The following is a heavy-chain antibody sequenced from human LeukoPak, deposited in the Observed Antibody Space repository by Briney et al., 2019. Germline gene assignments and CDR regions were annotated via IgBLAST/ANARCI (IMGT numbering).Heavy chain of an antibody. D-gene: IGHD5-24*01. V-gene: IGHV3-74*01. Sequence: PGGSLRLSCETAGFTFSSYVMHWVRRTPGKGLVWVLRISHDGIISYADSVKGRFTISRDNAKNTLILQMNSLRVEDTAVYYCARDWVYKIDYWGRGTLVTVSS. CDR1: GFTFSSYV. CDR3: ARDWVYKIDY. CDR2: ISHDGII. J-gene: IGHJ4*02.